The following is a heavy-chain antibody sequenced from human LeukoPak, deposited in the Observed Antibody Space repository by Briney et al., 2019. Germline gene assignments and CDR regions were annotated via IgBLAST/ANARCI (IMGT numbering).Heavy chain of an antibody. J-gene: IGHJ6*03. D-gene: IGHD3-10*01. CDR2: ISGSSGTI. CDR1: GFTFSSYS. V-gene: IGHV3-48*01. CDR3: ASGSGSYRTPYYYMDV. Sequence: PGGSLRLSCAASGFTFSSYSMNWVRQAPGKGLEWVSYISGSSGTIYYADSVKGRFTISRDNAKNSLYLQMNSLRAEDTAVYYCASGSGSYRTPYYYMDVWGTGTTVAVSS.